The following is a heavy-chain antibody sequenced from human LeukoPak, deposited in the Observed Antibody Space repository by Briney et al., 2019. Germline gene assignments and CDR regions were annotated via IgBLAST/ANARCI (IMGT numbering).Heavy chain of an antibody. CDR1: GYSFTGYH. V-gene: IGHV1-2*02. CDR2: INPKSGGT. D-gene: IGHD6-19*01. Sequence: ASVKVSCKASGYSFTGYHLDWVRQAPGQGLEWMGWINPKSGGTNYAQKFPGRVAMTRDTSISTAYMELSSLRSDDTAIYYCARRVFSGWGYYFDYWGQGTLVTVSS. CDR3: ARRVFSGWGYYFDY. J-gene: IGHJ4*02.